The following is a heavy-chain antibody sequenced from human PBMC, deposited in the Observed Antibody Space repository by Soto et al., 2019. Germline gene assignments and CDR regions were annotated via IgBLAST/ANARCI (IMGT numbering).Heavy chain of an antibody. D-gene: IGHD6-13*01. CDR1: GFTFSDHY. J-gene: IGHJ4*02. CDR3: TRVSLGSSRPSDY. Sequence: EVQLVESGGGLVQPEGSLRLSCAASGFTFSDHYMDWVRQAPGKGLEWVGRIKNRDNSYNTEYAAPVKCRFIISRDDSKNSVFLQMNRLKTNDTAVYYCTRVSLGSSRPSDYWGPGILVTVSS. V-gene: IGHV3-72*01. CDR2: IKNRDNSYNT.